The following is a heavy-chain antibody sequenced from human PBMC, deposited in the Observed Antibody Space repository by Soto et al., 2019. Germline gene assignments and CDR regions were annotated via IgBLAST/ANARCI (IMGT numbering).Heavy chain of an antibody. D-gene: IGHD3-10*01. V-gene: IGHV4-39*01. CDR2: IYYSGST. J-gene: IGHJ3*01. CDR3: ASPFLHGGELLSSYGAFDA. Sequence: QLQLQESGPGLVKPSETLSLTCTVSGGSISSSSYYWGWIRQPPGKGLEWIGSIYYSGSTYYNPSRRSRLSISVDTTKNQFALKLSSVAAADTAVYYCASPFLHGGELLSSYGAFDAWGNGTMVTV. CDR1: GGSISSSSYY.